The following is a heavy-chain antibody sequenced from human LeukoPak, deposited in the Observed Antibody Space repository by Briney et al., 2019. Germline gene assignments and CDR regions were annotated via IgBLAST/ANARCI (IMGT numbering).Heavy chain of an antibody. Sequence: SETLSLACTVSGYSISSGYYWGWIRQPPGKGLEWIGSIYHSGSTYYNPSLKCRVTISVDTSKNQFSLKLSSVTAADTAVYYCARFMITFGGVIAPWGQGTLVTVSS. CDR3: ARFMITFGGVIAP. V-gene: IGHV4-38-2*02. CDR2: IYHSGST. CDR1: GYSISSGYY. D-gene: IGHD3-16*02. J-gene: IGHJ5*02.